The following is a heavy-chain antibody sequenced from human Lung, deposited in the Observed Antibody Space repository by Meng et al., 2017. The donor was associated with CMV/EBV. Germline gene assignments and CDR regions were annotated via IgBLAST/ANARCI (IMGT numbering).Heavy chain of an antibody. Sequence: ATXXVSXKASGYTFTTYDINWVRQATGQGLEWMGWMNPNSGNTGYAQKFQGRVTMTRVTSISTAYMELSSLTSDDTAVYYCARTRIEVEPDGTKIKYYNYGMDVGXQGTXVT. D-gene: IGHD2-15*01. CDR1: GYTFTTYD. CDR3: ARTRIEVEPDGTKIKYYNYGMDV. V-gene: IGHV1-8*01. J-gene: IGHJ6*02. CDR2: MNPNSGNT.